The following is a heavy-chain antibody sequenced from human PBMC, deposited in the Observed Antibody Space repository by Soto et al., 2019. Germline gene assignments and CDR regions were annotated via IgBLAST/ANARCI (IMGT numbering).Heavy chain of an antibody. D-gene: IGHD5-12*01. CDR1: GFTFSSHA. Sequence: LRLSCAASGFTFSSHAMSWVRQAPGKGLEWVSGISGSGGSTYYADSVKGRFTISRDNSKNTLYLQMNSLRAEDTAVYYCAKGVEMATITEFDYWGQGTLVTVSS. CDR3: AKGVEMATITEFDY. V-gene: IGHV3-23*01. CDR2: ISGSGGST. J-gene: IGHJ4*02.